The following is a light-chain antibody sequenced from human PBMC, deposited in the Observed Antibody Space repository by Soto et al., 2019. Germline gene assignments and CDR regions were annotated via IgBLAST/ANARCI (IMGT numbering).Light chain of an antibody. Sequence: DIQMTQYPSSLSAPVGDRVTISCEASQDISNSLNWYQQKPGKAPKLLIYDASNLETGVPSRFSGSGSGTDFTFTISSLQPEDIATYYCQHCHSLPLTFGQGTRLEIK. V-gene: IGKV1-33*01. CDR2: DAS. CDR1: QDISNS. CDR3: QHCHSLPLT. J-gene: IGKJ5*01.